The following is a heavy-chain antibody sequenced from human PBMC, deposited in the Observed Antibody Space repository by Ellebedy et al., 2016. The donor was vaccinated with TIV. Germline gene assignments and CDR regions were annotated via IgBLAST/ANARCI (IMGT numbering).Heavy chain of an antibody. CDR2: INHSGST. V-gene: IGHV4-34*01. CDR3: ARGGWRGDY. J-gene: IGHJ4*02. CDR1: GGSFSGYY. Sequence: SETLSLXXAVYGGSFSGYYWSWIRQPPGKGLEWIGEINHSGSTNYNPSLKSRVTISVDTSKNQFSLKLSSVTAADTAVYYCARGGWRGDYWGQGTLVTVSS. D-gene: IGHD6-19*01.